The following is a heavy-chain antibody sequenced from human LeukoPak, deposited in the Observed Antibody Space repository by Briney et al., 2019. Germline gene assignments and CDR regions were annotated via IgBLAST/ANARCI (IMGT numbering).Heavy chain of an antibody. V-gene: IGHV3-30*02. D-gene: IGHD6-13*01. CDR3: AKDRVGYSSSWPSY. J-gene: IGHJ4*02. CDR2: IRYDGRDQ. Sequence: GRSLRLSCAASGFTFSNAWMSWVRQAPGRGLEWVTFIRYDGRDQYYADSVKGRFTISRDNSKNTLYLQMHGLGAEDTAVYYCAKDRVGYSSSWPSYWGQGTLVTVSS. CDR1: GFTFSNAW.